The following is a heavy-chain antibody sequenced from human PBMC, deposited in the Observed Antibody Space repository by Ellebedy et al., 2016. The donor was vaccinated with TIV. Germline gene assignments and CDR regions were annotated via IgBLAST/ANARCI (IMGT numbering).Heavy chain of an antibody. D-gene: IGHD1-26*01. CDR2: INSDGSST. J-gene: IGHJ3*02. CDR3: AKSDDSGRYHDAFDI. Sequence: GGSLRLSCAASGFTFSSYWMHWVRQAPGKGLVWVSRINSDGSSTSYADSVKGRFTISRDNSKNTRFLQIKSLRAEDTAVYYCAKSDDSGRYHDAFDIWGQGTMVTVSS. V-gene: IGHV3-74*01. CDR1: GFTFSSYW.